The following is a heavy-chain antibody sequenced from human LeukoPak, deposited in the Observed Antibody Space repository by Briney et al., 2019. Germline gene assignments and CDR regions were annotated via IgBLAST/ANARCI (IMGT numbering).Heavy chain of an antibody. CDR1: GGTFSSYA. CDR2: IIPLFGTA. D-gene: IGHD2-2*01. Sequence: GASVKVPCKASGGTFSSYAISWVRQAPGQALEWPGGIIPLFGTANYAQKSQARVTITADESTSTAYMELSSLRSVDTAVYYCARGGHIVVVPAAMIPRYLNGDYHRAEYFQHWGQGTLVTVSS. J-gene: IGHJ1*01. V-gene: IGHV1-69*13. CDR3: ARGGHIVVVPAAMIPRYLNGDYHRAEYFQH.